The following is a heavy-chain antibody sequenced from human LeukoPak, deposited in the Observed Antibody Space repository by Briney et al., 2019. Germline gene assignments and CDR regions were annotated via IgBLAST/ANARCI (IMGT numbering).Heavy chain of an antibody. J-gene: IGHJ4*02. V-gene: IGHV1-18*01. CDR1: GYTFTSYG. CDR2: ISAYNGNT. CDR3: ARAVAGTDY. D-gene: IGHD6-19*01. Sequence: ASVKVSCKASGYTFTSYGISWVRQAPGQGLEWMGWISAYNGNTNYAQKLQGRVTMTRNTSISTAYMELSSLRSEDTAVYYCARAVAGTDYWGQGTLVTVSS.